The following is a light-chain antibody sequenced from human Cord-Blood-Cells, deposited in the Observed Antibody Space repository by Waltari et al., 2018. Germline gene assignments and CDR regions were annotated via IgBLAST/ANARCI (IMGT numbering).Light chain of an antibody. CDR1: SSDVGGYNY. Sequence: QSALTQPPSASGSPGQSVTISCTGTSSDVGGYNYVSWYQQHPGKAPKPMIYEGSKRPSGVPGRCAGSKSGNTASLTVSGLQAEDEADYYCSSYAGSNNYVFGTGTKVTVL. CDR2: EGS. CDR3: SSYAGSNNYV. J-gene: IGLJ1*01. V-gene: IGLV2-8*01.